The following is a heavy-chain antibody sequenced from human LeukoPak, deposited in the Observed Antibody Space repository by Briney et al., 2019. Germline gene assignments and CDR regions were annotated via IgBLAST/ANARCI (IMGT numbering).Heavy chain of an antibody. CDR2: ISGSGGST. D-gene: IGHD3-10*01. V-gene: IGHV3-23*01. J-gene: IGHJ6*02. CDR3: AKVLGGSGREYYYYYGMDV. Sequence: GGSLRLSCAASGFTFSSYAMSWVRQAPGKGLEWVSAISGSGGSTCYADSVKGRFTISRDNSKNTLYLQMNSLRAEDTAVYYCAKVLGGSGREYYYYYGMDVWGQGTTVTVSS. CDR1: GFTFSSYA.